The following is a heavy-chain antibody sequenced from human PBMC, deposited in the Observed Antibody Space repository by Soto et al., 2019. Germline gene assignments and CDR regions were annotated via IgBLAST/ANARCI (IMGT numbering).Heavy chain of an antibody. J-gene: IGHJ1*01. CDR1: GGSISSGGYY. CDR2: IYYSGST. D-gene: IGHD2-15*01. CDR3: AAHGRYCSGGSCYSVYFQH. V-gene: IGHV4-31*03. Sequence: PSETLSLTCTVSGGSISSGGYYWSWIRQHPGKGLEWIGYIYYSGSTYYNPSLKSRVTISVDTSKNQFSLKLSSVTAADTAVYYCAAHGRYCSGGSCYSVYFQHWGQGTLVTVSS.